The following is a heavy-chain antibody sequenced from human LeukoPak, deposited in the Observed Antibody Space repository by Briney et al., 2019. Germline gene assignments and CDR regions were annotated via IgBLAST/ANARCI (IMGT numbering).Heavy chain of an antibody. Sequence: KTSETLSLTCAVYGGSFSGYYWSWIRQPPGKGLEWIGEINHSGSTNYNPSLKSRVTISVDTSKNQFSLKLSSVTAADTAVYYCARAVPAARIGGWFDPWGQGTLVTVSS. CDR3: ARAVPAARIGGWFDP. CDR2: INHSGST. CDR1: GGSFSGYY. V-gene: IGHV4-34*01. D-gene: IGHD2-2*01. J-gene: IGHJ5*02.